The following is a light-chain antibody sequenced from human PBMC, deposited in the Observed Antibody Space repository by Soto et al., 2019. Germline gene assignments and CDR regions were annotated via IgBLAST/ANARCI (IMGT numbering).Light chain of an antibody. V-gene: IGKV3-20*01. Sequence: EIVLTQSPGTLSLSPGERATLSCRASQSVSINYLAWYQQKPGQAPRLLIYGASSRATGIPDRFSGSGSGTDFTLTISRLEPEDFALYYCQRYASSPVYTFGQGTKLEIK. CDR3: QRYASSPVYT. CDR2: GAS. CDR1: QSVSINY. J-gene: IGKJ2*01.